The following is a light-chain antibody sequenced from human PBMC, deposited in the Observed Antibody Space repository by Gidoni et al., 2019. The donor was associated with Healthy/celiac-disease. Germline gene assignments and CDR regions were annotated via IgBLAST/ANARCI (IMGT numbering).Light chain of an antibody. Sequence: DIILTPSPSTLSMSPGERATLSCRASQSVSSYLAWYQQKPGQAPRLLIYDASNRATGIPARFSGSGSGTDFTLTISSLEPEDVAVYYCQQRSNWPPTNTFXQXTKLEIK. J-gene: IGKJ2*01. CDR1: QSVSSY. CDR2: DAS. V-gene: IGKV3-11*01. CDR3: QQRSNWPPTNT.